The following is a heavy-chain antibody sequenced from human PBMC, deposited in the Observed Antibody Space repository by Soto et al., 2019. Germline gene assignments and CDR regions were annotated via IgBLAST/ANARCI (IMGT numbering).Heavy chain of an antibody. Sequence: GGSLRLSCAASGFTFDDYTMHWVRQAPGKGLEWVSLISWDGGSTYYADSVKGRFTISRDNSKNSLYLQMNSLRTEDTALYYCAKDSERLGELSYDAFDIWGQGTMVTVSS. CDR2: ISWDGGST. J-gene: IGHJ3*02. CDR3: AKDSERLGELSYDAFDI. V-gene: IGHV3-43*01. CDR1: GFTFDDYT. D-gene: IGHD3-16*02.